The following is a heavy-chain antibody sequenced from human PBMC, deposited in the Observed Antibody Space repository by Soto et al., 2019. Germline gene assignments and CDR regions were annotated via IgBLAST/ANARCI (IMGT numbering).Heavy chain of an antibody. Sequence: SETLSLTCTVSGGSISSGNYYWSWIRQPPGKGLEWIGSIYYSGSTYYNPSLKSRLTISLDTPKNQFSLKLNSVTAADTAVYFCARNYDSSGFDYYFDYWGQGTLVTVSS. V-gene: IGHV4-39*01. CDR1: GGSISSGNYY. J-gene: IGHJ4*02. CDR2: IYYSGST. D-gene: IGHD3-22*01. CDR3: ARNYDSSGFDYYFDY.